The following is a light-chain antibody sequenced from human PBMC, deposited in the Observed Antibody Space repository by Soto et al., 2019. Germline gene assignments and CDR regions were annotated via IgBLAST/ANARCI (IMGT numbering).Light chain of an antibody. CDR3: QQYYNWPRT. CDR2: GAS. Sequence: EIVMTQSPGKMALSPGDTTNSSWRASQSLGSDLAWYQQKPGQAPRLLIFGASARPTGIPARISGSGSGTEFTLTISSLRSEEFAVYFCQQYYNWPRTVGQGNKVDIK. CDR1: QSLGSD. J-gene: IGKJ1*01. V-gene: IGKV3-15*01.